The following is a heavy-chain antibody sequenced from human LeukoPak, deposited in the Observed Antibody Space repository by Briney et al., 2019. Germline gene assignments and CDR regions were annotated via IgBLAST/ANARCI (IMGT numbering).Heavy chain of an antibody. J-gene: IGHJ2*01. V-gene: IGHV3-7*03. CDR3: ARRYFDF. Sequence: PGGSLRLSCAAAGFTLSSYWMSWVLQAPGKGLEWVANIKEDGSEKHYVDSVKGRFTISRDNAKNSLYLQMNSLRAEDTAVYFRARRYFDFWGRGTLVTVSS. CDR1: GFTLSSYW. CDR2: IKEDGSEK.